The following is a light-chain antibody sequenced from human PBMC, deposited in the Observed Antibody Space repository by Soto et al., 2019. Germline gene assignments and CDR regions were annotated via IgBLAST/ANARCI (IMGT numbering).Light chain of an antibody. Sequence: QSVLTQPASVSGSPGQSITISCTGTSSDVGSYNLVSWYQQHPGKAPQLMIYEGSKRPSGVSNRFSVSKSGNTASLTISGLQAEDEADYYCCSYAGSGTPVVFGGGTKLTVL. J-gene: IGLJ2*01. CDR3: CSYAGSGTPVV. CDR1: SSDVGSYNL. V-gene: IGLV2-23*01. CDR2: EGS.